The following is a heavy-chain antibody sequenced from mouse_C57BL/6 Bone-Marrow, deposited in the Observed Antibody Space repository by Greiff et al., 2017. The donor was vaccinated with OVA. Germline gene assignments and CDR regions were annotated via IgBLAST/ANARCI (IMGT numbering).Heavy chain of an antibody. CDR1: GFTFSSYT. D-gene: IGHD1-1*01. Sequence: EVQLVESGGGLVKPGGSLKLSCAASGFTFSSYTMSWVRQTPEKRLEWVATISGGGGNTYYPDSVKGRFTISRDNAKNTLYLQLSSLRSVDTGLYYCARGATVVSPDVWGTGTTLTVSS. J-gene: IGHJ1*03. CDR2: ISGGGGNT. V-gene: IGHV5-9*01. CDR3: ARGATVVSPDV.